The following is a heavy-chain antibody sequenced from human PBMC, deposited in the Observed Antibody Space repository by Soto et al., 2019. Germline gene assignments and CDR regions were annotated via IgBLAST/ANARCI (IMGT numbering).Heavy chain of an antibody. CDR1: GVSISSGNW. Sequence: PSETLSLTCAVSGVSISSGNWWTWVRQTPQRGLEYIGEIFHDGTANYYPSFERRVAISVDTSKNQFSLKLTYVTAADTAIYFCARLVSDTRLNYMYFDFWGQGALVTVS. V-gene: IGHV4-4*02. CDR3: ARLVSDTRLNYMYFDF. J-gene: IGHJ4*02. D-gene: IGHD3-10*01. CDR2: IFHDGTA.